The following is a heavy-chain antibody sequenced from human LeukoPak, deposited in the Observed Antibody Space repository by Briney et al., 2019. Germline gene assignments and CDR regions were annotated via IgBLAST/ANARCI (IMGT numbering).Heavy chain of an antibody. V-gene: IGHV4-39*07. CDR3: ARETGTSHNWFDP. Sequence: SETLSLTCTVSGGSISSSTYYWGWIRQPPGKGLEWIGSIYYSGSTYYNPSLKSRVTMSVDTSKNQFSLKLSSVTAADTAVYYCARETGTSHNWFDPWGQGTLVTVSS. CDR2: IYYSGST. D-gene: IGHD1-1*01. J-gene: IGHJ5*02. CDR1: GGSISSSTYY.